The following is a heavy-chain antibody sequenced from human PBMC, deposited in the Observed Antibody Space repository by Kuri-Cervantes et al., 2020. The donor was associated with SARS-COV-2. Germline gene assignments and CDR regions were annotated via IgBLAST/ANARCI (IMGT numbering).Heavy chain of an antibody. CDR2: IRYDGSNK. V-gene: IGHV3-30*02. CDR1: GFTFSSYG. CDR3: AKDFWDIVVVPAPSFDY. Sequence: GSLLKISCAASGFTFSSYGMHWVRQAPGKGLEWVAFIRYDGSNKYYADSVKGRFTISRDNSKNTLYLQMNSLRAEDTAVYYCAKDFWDIVVVPAPSFDYWGQGTLVTVSS. J-gene: IGHJ4*02. D-gene: IGHD2-2*01.